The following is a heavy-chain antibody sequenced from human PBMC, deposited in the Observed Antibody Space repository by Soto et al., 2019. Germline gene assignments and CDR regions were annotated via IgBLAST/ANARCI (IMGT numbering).Heavy chain of an antibody. CDR2: ISAYNGNT. CDR1: GYTFTSYG. Sequence: ASVKVSCKASGYTFTSYGISWVRQAPGQGLEWMGWISAYNGNTNYAQKLQGRVTMTTDTPTSTAYMELRSLRSDDTAVYYCARALASWNWFDPWGQGTLVTVSS. CDR3: ARALASWNWFDP. V-gene: IGHV1-18*01. J-gene: IGHJ5*02. D-gene: IGHD6-6*01.